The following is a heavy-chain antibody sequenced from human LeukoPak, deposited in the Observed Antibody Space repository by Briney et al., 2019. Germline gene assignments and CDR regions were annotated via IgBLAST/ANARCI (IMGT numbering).Heavy chain of an antibody. Sequence: ASVKVSLKASGYTFTGYYMHWVRPAPGQGLAWMGWINPNSGGTKYAQKFQGRVTMTRDTSISTAYMELSRLRSDDTAVYYGARDKVEAEGGQGTLVTVFHAEWGQGTLVTVSS. V-gene: IGHV1-2*02. D-gene: IGHD1-26*01. J-gene: IGHJ4*02. CDR1: GYTFTGYY. CDR3: ARDKVEAEGGQGTLVTVFHAE. CDR2: INPNSGGT.